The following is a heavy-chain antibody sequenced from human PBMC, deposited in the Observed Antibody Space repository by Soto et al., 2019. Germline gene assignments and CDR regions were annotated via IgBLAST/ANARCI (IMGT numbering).Heavy chain of an antibody. CDR3: AKSRGDSWTTYFFDY. D-gene: IGHD4-4*01. CDR2: ISGSGQTT. Sequence: EVQLLASGGGSVQPGGSLMLSCAASGFTFSSYSLSWLRQAPGKGLEWVSGISGSGQTTHYKDSVKGRFTISRDNFRNTLYLQVNSLRAEDTAIYFCAKSRGDSWTTYFFDYWGQGALVTVSS. J-gene: IGHJ4*02. CDR1: GFTFSSYS. V-gene: IGHV3-23*01.